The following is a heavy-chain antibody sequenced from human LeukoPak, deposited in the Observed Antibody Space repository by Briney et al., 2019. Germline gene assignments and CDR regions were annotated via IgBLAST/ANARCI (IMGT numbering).Heavy chain of an antibody. V-gene: IGHV4-59*08. J-gene: IGHJ2*01. D-gene: IGHD7-27*01. CDR2: ISYSGGT. CDR3: ARNARQNWGWQYFDL. CDR1: GGSMNSYY. Sequence: NPSEPLSLTCTVSGGSMNSYYWSWIRQPPGKGLEWIGYISYSGGTNYNPSLKSRVTISVDTSTVSLKLSSVTAAVTAVYYCARNARQNWGWQYFDLWGRGTLVTVSS.